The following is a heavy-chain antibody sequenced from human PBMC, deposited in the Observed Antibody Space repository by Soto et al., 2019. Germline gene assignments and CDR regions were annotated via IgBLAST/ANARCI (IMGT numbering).Heavy chain of an antibody. CDR2: ISYDGNNK. CDR3: AKVAGRAIKNWFDP. D-gene: IGHD2-21*01. J-gene: IGHJ5*02. CDR1: GFTYSTYT. Sequence: PGGSLRLSCAASGFTYSTYTMHRVRQAQRKGLEWEAVISYDGNNKFYANTVKGRLTISRESTKQTQYLQIKRLRHDDTAMYYCAKVAGRAIKNWFDPWGQGP. V-gene: IGHV3-30-3*01.